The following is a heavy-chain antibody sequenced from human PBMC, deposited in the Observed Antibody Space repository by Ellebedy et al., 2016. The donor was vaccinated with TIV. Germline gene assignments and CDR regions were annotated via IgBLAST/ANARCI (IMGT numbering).Heavy chain of an antibody. CDR2: IMSIFETS. CDR1: GGTFSSYV. V-gene: IGHV1-69*06. CDR3: AREEVLLWFGELWLDP. J-gene: IGHJ5*02. D-gene: IGHD3-10*01. Sequence: SVKVSXXASGGTFSSYVITWVRQAPGQGLEWMGGIMSIFETSHYAQNFQGRVTITADKSTTTAYLELSSLRSEDTAVYYCAREEVLLWFGELWLDPWGRGTLVTVSS.